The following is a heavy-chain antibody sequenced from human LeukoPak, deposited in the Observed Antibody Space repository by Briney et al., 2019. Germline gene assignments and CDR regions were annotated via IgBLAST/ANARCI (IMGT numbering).Heavy chain of an antibody. J-gene: IGHJ4*02. V-gene: IGHV4-39*01. D-gene: IGHD2-2*01. CDR2: IYYSGST. CDR3: ARLPASPSAKPAYYFDY. CDR1: GGSISSSSYY. Sequence: SETLSLTCTVSGGSISSSSYYWGWIRPPPGKGLEWIGSIYYSGSTYYNPSLKSRVTISVDTSENQFSLKLSSVTAADTAVYYCARLPASPSAKPAYYFDYWGQGNLVTVSS.